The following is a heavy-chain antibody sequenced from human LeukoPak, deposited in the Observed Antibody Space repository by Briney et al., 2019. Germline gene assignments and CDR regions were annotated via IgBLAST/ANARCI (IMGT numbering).Heavy chain of an antibody. CDR1: GGSISSYY. CDR3: AKGTGRLG. J-gene: IGHJ4*02. Sequence: ASETLSLTCTVSGGSISSYYWSWIRQPPGKGLEWIGYIYYSGSTNYSPSLKSRVTISVDTSKNQFSLKLSSVTAADTAVYYCAKGTGRLGWGQGTLVTVSS. CDR2: IYYSGST. D-gene: IGHD1-1*01. V-gene: IGHV4-59*12.